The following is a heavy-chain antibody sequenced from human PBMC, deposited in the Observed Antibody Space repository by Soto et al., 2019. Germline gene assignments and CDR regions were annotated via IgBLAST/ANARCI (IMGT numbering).Heavy chain of an antibody. V-gene: IGHV5-51*01. CDR1: GYSFTSYW. D-gene: IGHD3-10*01. CDR3: ARSHGSSITMVRGVKELDP. J-gene: IGHJ5*02. CDR2: IYPGDSDT. Sequence: PGESLKISCKGSGYSFTSYWIGWVRQMPGKGLEWMGIIYPGDSDTRYSPSFQGQVTISADKSISTAYLQWSSLKASDTAMYYCARSHGSSITMVRGVKELDPWGQGTLVTVSS.